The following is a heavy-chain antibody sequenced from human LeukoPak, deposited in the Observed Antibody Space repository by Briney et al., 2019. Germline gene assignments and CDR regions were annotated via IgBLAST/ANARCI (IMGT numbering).Heavy chain of an antibody. J-gene: IGHJ4*02. V-gene: IGHV4-59*01. CDR2: LYSSGST. CDR1: GASMSSYY. D-gene: IGHD4-17*01. Sequence: SETLSLTCTVSGASMSSYYWTWIRQPPGKGVYLIAYLYSSGSTYYAPSLKSRVTISVDTSKNQFSLNLGSVTAADTAVYYCARGGEAGLADWGQGTLVTVSS. CDR3: ARGGEAGLAD.